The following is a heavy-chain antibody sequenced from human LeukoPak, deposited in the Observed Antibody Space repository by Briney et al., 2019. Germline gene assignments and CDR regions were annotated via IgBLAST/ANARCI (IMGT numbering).Heavy chain of an antibody. CDR2: IYHSGST. CDR1: GGSISSGGYS. D-gene: IGHD4-23*01. Sequence: SETLSLTCAVSGGSISSGGYSWSWIRQPPGKGLEWIGYIYHSGSTYYNPSLKSRVTISVDRSKNQFSLKLSSVTAADTAVYYYARSGNSPFDYWGQGPLVTVSS. V-gene: IGHV4-30-2*01. CDR3: ARSGNSPFDY. J-gene: IGHJ4*02.